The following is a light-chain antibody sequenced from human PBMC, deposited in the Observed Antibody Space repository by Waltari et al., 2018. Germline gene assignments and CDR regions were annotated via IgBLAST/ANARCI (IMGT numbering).Light chain of an antibody. CDR2: KAS. Sequence: DIQMTQSPSTLSASVGDRVTITCRASQSISSWLAWYQQKPGKAPKLLISKASTLESGVPSRFSSIGSGTEFSLTISSLQPDDFATYFCQQYNSYPGWTFGQGTKVEMK. CDR3: QQYNSYPGWT. V-gene: IGKV1-5*03. J-gene: IGKJ1*01. CDR1: QSISSW.